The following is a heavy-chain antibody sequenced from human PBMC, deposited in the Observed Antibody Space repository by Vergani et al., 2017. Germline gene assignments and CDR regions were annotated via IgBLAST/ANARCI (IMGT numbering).Heavy chain of an antibody. V-gene: IGHV4-39*01. J-gene: IGHJ5*02. Sequence: QLQLKESGPGLVKPSETLSLTCDVSGGSVTSTSYHWAWIRLPPGKGLEWIGSLYNPGKTYYNSSLESRLSLSVDTSTNQFFMRLSSVTAADTAVYFCARHSTVEWLVKLGWIDPWGQGILVTVSS. D-gene: IGHD6-19*01. CDR2: LYNPGKT. CDR3: ARHSTVEWLVKLGWIDP. CDR1: GGSVTSTSYH.